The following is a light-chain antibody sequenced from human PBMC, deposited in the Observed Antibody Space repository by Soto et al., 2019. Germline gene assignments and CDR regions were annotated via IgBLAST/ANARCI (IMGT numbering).Light chain of an antibody. CDR3: QQYNNWPIT. Sequence: EIVMTQSPATLSVSPGERATLSCRASQSVSSNLAWYQHKPGQAPRLLISGASTRATGIPARFSGSVSGTEFTLTISSLQSEDFAGYYCQQYNNWPITYGQGTRLEI. J-gene: IGKJ5*01. CDR2: GAS. CDR1: QSVSSN. V-gene: IGKV3-15*01.